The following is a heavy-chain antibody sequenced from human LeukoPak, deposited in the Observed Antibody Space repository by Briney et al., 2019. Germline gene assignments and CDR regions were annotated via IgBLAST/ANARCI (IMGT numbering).Heavy chain of an antibody. CDR1: GVTFSNAW. D-gene: IGHD6-13*01. Sequence: GGSLRLSCAASGVTFSNAWMSWVRQAPGKGLEWVGRIKSKTDGGTTDYAAPVKGRFTISRDDSKNTLYLQMNSLKTEDTAVYYCTTSGSWYGLFDYWGQGTLVTVSS. CDR2: IKSKTDGGTT. CDR3: TTSGSWYGLFDY. V-gene: IGHV3-15*01. J-gene: IGHJ4*02.